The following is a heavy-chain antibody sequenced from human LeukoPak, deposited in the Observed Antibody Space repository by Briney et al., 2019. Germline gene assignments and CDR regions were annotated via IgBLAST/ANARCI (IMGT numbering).Heavy chain of an antibody. Sequence: PGGSLRLSCTASGLTFSTSGFNWVRQAPGKGLEWVASIGPSGSDRYHADSIKGRFTISRDNANNFLYLQMNSLRAEDTSVYYCARDQTGTTAYFDYWGQGTLVTVSS. CDR1: GLTFSTSG. CDR2: IGPSGSDR. CDR3: ARDQTGTTAYFDY. D-gene: IGHD1-7*01. V-gene: IGHV3-21*06. J-gene: IGHJ4*02.